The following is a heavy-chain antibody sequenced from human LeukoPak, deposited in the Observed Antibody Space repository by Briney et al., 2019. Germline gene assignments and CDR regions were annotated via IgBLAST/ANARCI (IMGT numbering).Heavy chain of an antibody. J-gene: IGHJ6*03. CDR3: ARLRSGGNYYCYYMDV. Sequence: PSETLSLTCAVYGGSFSGYYWSWIRQPPGKGLEWIGEINHSGTTNYNPSLKSRVTISVDTSKNQFSLRMSSVTAADTAVYYCARLRSGGNYYCYYMDVWGKGTTVTVSS. D-gene: IGHD3-16*01. CDR1: GGSFSGYY. CDR2: INHSGTT. V-gene: IGHV4-34*01.